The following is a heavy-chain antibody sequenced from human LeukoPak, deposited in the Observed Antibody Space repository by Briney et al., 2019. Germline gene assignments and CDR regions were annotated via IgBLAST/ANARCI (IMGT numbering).Heavy chain of an antibody. CDR3: ARVMARSIFGVVIPPPPHFDY. V-gene: IGHV4-59*01. CDR1: GGSITSYY. Sequence: KPSETLSLTCTVSGGSITSYYWSWIRQPPGKGLEWIGYIYYSGSTNYNPSLKSRVTISVDTSKNHFSLKLSSVTAADTAVYYCARVMARSIFGVVIPPPPHFDYWGQGTLVTVSS. J-gene: IGHJ4*02. D-gene: IGHD3-3*01. CDR2: IYYSGST.